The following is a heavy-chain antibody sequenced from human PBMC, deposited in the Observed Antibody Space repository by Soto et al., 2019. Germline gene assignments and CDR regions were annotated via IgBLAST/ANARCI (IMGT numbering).Heavy chain of an antibody. Sequence: VQLVESGGGLVQPGGSLRLSCAVSGFTFGSYWMNWVRLIPGKGLEWVAYIKPDGSATYYVDSVKGRFTISRDNAKNSLYLQMNSRGVEDTSVYYCARAGYCGPGCYYYFDYWGQGTLVTVSS. D-gene: IGHD2-21*02. CDR2: IKPDGSAT. CDR1: GFTFGSYW. CDR3: ARAGYCGPGCYYYFDY. V-gene: IGHV3-7*01. J-gene: IGHJ4*02.